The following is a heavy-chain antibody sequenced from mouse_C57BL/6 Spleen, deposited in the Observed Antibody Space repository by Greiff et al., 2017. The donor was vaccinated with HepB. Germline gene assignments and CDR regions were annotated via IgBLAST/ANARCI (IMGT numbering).Heavy chain of an antibody. V-gene: IGHV14-4*01. J-gene: IGHJ2*01. Sequence: VQLQQSGAELVRPGASVKLSCTASGFNIKDDYMHWVKQRPEQGLEWIGRIDPENGDTEYASKFQGKATITADTSSNTAYLQLSSLTSADTAVYYYTTDYGTRGDYFYCRGTGTTLTVST. CDR1: GFNIKDDY. D-gene: IGHD1-1*01. CDR2: IDPENGDT. CDR3: TTDYGTRGDYFYC.